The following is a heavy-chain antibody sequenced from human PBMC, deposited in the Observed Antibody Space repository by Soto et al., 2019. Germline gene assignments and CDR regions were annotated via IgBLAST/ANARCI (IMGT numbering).Heavy chain of an antibody. V-gene: IGHV1-18*01. CDR1: CYTFPSYG. CDR2: ISAYNGNT. J-gene: IGHJ3*02. CDR3: ARGDPTYCSSTSCYEGPAFDI. D-gene: IGHD2-2*01. Sequence: ASVKVSCKTSCYTFPSYGISWVRQAHGQGLEWMGWISAYNGNTNYAQKLQGRVTMTTDTSTSTAYMELRSLRSDDTAVYYCARGDPTYCSSTSCYEGPAFDIWGQGTMVTVSS.